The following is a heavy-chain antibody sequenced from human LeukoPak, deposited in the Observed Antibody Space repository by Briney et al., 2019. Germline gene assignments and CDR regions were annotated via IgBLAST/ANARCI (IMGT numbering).Heavy chain of an antibody. Sequence: PGGSLRLSCAASGFTFSTNYMSWVRQAPGKGLEWVSVIYSGGSTYYADSVKGRFTISRDNSKNTLYLQMNSLRAEDTAVYFCASGQAVTGIFDYWGQGTLVTVSS. CDR2: IYSGGST. CDR3: ASGQAVTGIFDY. J-gene: IGHJ4*02. V-gene: IGHV3-53*01. D-gene: IGHD6-19*01. CDR1: GFTFSTNY.